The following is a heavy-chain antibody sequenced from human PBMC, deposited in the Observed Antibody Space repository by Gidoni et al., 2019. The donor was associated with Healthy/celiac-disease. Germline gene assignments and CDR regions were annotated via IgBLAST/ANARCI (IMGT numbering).Heavy chain of an antibody. CDR3: ARRYYDYVWGSYEDY. Sequence: QVQLVESGGGVVQPGRSLRLSCAASGFTFSSYGMHWVRQAPGKGLAWVAVIWYDGSNKYYADSVKGRFTISRDNSKNTLYLQMNSLRAEDTAVYYCARRYYDYVWGSYEDYWGQGTLVTVSS. V-gene: IGHV3-33*01. J-gene: IGHJ4*02. CDR2: IWYDGSNK. D-gene: IGHD3-16*01. CDR1: GFTFSSYG.